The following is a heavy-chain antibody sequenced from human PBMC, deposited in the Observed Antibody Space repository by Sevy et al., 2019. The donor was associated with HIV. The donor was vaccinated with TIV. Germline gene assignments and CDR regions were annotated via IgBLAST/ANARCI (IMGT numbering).Heavy chain of an antibody. CDR3: ARYSGYCSGGSCYSSWFDP. J-gene: IGHJ5*02. V-gene: IGHV4-39*01. CDR2: IYYSGST. D-gene: IGHD2-15*01. Sequence: SETLSLTCTVSGGSISSSSYYWGWIRQPPGKGLEWIGSIYYSGSTYYNPSLKSRVTISVDTSKNQFSLKLSSVTAADTAVYYCARYSGYCSGGSCYSSWFDPWGQGTLVTISS. CDR1: GGSISSSSYY.